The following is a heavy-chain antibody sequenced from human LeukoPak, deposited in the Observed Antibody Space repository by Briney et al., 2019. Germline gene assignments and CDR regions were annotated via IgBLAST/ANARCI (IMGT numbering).Heavy chain of an antibody. CDR3: ARGYGSGSYYPSLDFDY. Sequence: SETLSLTCTASGVSINSNYYYWGWIRQPPGKGLEWIGSVAYSGSTFHNPSLKSRLSIYSDTSKNQFSLRLTSVTAADTAVYYCARGYGSGSYYPSLDFDYWGQGTLVTVSS. V-gene: IGHV4-39*01. D-gene: IGHD3-10*01. CDR2: VAYSGST. CDR1: GVSINSNYYY. J-gene: IGHJ4*02.